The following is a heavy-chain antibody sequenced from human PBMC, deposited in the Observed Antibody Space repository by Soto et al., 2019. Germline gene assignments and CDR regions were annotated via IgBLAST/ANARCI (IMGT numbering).Heavy chain of an antibody. Sequence: SETLSLTCAVYGGSFSGYYWSWIRQPPGKGLEWIGEINHSGSTNYNPSLKSRVTISVDTSKNQFSLKLSSVTAADTAVYYCARRRIAARLIWLDPWGQGNLVTVSS. D-gene: IGHD6-6*01. J-gene: IGHJ5*02. CDR1: GGSFSGYY. V-gene: IGHV4-34*01. CDR3: ARRRIAARLIWLDP. CDR2: INHSGST.